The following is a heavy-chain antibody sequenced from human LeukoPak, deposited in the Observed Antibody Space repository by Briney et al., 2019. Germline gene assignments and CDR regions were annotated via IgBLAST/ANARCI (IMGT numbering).Heavy chain of an antibody. CDR2: IYSDGFT. D-gene: IGHD4-17*01. Sequence: GGSLRLSCAASGLTVSGNYMSWVRKAPGKGLEWVSFIYSDGFTYYADSVKGRFTISRDSSKNTLYLQMDSLRADDTAVYYCARNIHDYVLTHYYYYMDVWGKGTTVTVSS. J-gene: IGHJ6*03. V-gene: IGHV3-53*01. CDR1: GLTVSGNY. CDR3: ARNIHDYVLTHYYYYMDV.